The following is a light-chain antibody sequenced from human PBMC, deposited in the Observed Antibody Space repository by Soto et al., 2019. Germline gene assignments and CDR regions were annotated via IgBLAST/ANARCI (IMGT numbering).Light chain of an antibody. V-gene: IGLV2-14*03. J-gene: IGLJ3*02. CDR3: SSYTIRNSWV. CDR2: DVT. CDR1: SSDVGGYHR. Sequence: QPVLTQPASVTGSPGQSITISCTGTSSDVGGYHRVSWYQQYPGTAPKLMNSDVTNRPSGVSYRFSASKSGNTASLTISGLQPEDEADYYCSSYTIRNSWVFGGGTKVTVL.